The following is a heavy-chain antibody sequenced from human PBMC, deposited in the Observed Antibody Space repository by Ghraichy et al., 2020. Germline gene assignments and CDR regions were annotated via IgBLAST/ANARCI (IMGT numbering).Heavy chain of an antibody. CDR1: GDSIPTNF. D-gene: IGHD5-12*01. CDR3: VRGLRDTGYCPFEY. CDR2: IYYGGIT. Sequence: SETLSLTCTVSGDSIPTNFRSWIRQSPGSGLQWIGYIYYGGITKYNPYLQRRVTLSIETAKNQFSLNLHSAETSDTAISYCVRGLRDTGYCPFEYWG. V-gene: IGHV4-59*01. J-gene: IGHJ4*01.